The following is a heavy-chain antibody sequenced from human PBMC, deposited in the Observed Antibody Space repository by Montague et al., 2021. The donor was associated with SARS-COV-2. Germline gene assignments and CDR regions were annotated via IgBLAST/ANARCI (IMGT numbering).Heavy chain of an antibody. V-gene: IGHV4/OR15-8*01. CDR2: FYHSCST. Sequence: SETLSLTCVVSGDSIISDNWCAWRHLPPLNCIQWVGAFYHSCSTKYKPSLKRRVSMSVDNSWNQFSLRLTSVTAADTAIYYCARNGSGRSDLAYWGQGTLGNVSS. CDR3: ARNGSGRSDLAY. D-gene: IGHD1-26*01. CDR1: GDSIISDNW. J-gene: IGHJ4*02.